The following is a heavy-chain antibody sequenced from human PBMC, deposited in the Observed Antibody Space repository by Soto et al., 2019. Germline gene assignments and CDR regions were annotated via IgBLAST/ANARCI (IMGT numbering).Heavy chain of an antibody. J-gene: IGHJ4*02. D-gene: IGHD1-7*01. CDR3: ASRDPGTRVDY. V-gene: IGHV4-4*02. Sequence: QVQLQESGPGLVKPSGTLSLTCAVSGGSFSSNNWWTWVRQPPGQGLEWIGEIYRTGSTNYSPSLKSRVTISLDKSENQFSLKVSSLTAADTAVSYCASRDPGTRVDYWGQGTLVSVSS. CDR2: IYRTGST. CDR1: GGSFSSNNW.